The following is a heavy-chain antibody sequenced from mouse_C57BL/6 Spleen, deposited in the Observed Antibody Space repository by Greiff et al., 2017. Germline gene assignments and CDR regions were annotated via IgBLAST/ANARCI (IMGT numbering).Heavy chain of an antibody. Sequence: VQLQQPGAELVKPGASVKLSCKASGYTFTSYWMQWVKQRPGQGLEWIGEIDPSDSYTNYNQKFKGKATLTVDTSSSTAYMQLSSLTSEDSAVYYCRRGQGYWGQGTTVTVSS. CDR2: IDPSDSYT. J-gene: IGHJ2*01. CDR3: RRGQGY. CDR1: GYTFTSYW. V-gene: IGHV1-50*01.